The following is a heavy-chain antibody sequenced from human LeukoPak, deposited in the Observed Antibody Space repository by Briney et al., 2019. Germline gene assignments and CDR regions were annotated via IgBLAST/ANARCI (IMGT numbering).Heavy chain of an antibody. CDR1: EFTLSSYS. J-gene: IGHJ4*02. Sequence: GGSLRLSCGASEFTLSSYSMNWVRQAPGKGLEWVSSISSSSSYIYYADSVKGRFTISRDNAKNSLYLQMNSLRAEDTAVYYSAREPAVVSFDYWGQGTLVTVSS. CDR2: ISSSSSYI. V-gene: IGHV3-21*01. CDR3: AREPAVVSFDY. D-gene: IGHD2-15*01.